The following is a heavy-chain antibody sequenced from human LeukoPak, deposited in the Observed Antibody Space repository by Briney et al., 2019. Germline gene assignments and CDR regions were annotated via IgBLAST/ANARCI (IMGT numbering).Heavy chain of an antibody. CDR1: GFTFSSYT. V-gene: IGHV3-21*01. J-gene: IGHJ4*02. Sequence: SGGTLRLSCAASGFTFSSYTMNWVRRAPGKGLEWVSSITSSSNYIFYADSVKGRFSISRDNAKNSLYLQMNSLRAEDSALYYCARVSGESRDYWGQGTLVTVSS. CDR2: ITSSSNYI. D-gene: IGHD2-15*01. CDR3: ARVSGESRDY.